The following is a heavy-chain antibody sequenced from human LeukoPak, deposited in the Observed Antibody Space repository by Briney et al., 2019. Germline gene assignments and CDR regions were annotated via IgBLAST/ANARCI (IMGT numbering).Heavy chain of an antibody. D-gene: IGHD3-9*01. CDR1: GFTFSSYN. Sequence: GGSLRLSCAASGFTFSSYNMKWVRQAPGKGLGWGSSISSSSSYIYYTDSVKGRFTIARDNAKNSLYLRMNSQGAEDTAEYCCARVTLTGYYASNYWGQGTLVTASS. CDR3: ARVTLTGYYASNY. CDR2: ISSSSSYI. J-gene: IGHJ4*02. V-gene: IGHV3-21*01.